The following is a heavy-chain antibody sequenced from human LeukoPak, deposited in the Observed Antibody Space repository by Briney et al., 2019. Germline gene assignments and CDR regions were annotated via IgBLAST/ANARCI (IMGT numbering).Heavy chain of an antibody. V-gene: IGHV3-15*01. CDR1: GFTFSNAW. CDR3: TTDQHCSSTSCSWGYYYGMDV. CDR2: IKSKTDGGTT. D-gene: IGHD2-2*01. J-gene: IGHJ6*02. Sequence: GGSLRLSCAASGFTFSNAWMSWVRQAPGKGLEWVGRIKSKTDGGTTDYAAPVKGRFTISRDDSKNTLYLQMNSLKTEDTAVYYCTTDQHCSSTSCSWGYYYGMDVWGQGTTVTVSS.